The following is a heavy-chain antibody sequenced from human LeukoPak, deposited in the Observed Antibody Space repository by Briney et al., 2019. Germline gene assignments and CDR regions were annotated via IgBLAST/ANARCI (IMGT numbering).Heavy chain of an antibody. Sequence: GASVKVSCTASGYTFTSYAMHWVRQAPGQRLEWMGWINAGNGNTKYSQKFQGRVTITRDTSASTAYMELSSLRSEDTAVYYCARAMTTVTGGFDYWGQGTLVTVSS. CDR1: GYTFTSYA. D-gene: IGHD4-17*01. CDR3: ARAMTTVTGGFDY. CDR2: INAGNGNT. V-gene: IGHV1-3*01. J-gene: IGHJ4*02.